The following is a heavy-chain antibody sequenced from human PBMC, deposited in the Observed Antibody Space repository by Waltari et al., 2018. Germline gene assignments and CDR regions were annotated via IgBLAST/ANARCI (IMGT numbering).Heavy chain of an antibody. Sequence: QLQLQASGPGLVKPSETLSLTCTVSGGSISSSSYYWGWIRQPPGKGLEWSGSIYYSGSTYYNPSLKSRVTISVDTSKNQFSLKLSSVTAADTAVYYCARNVLMVYAIRGSWFDPWGQGTLVTVSS. D-gene: IGHD2-8*01. CDR3: ARNVLMVYAIRGSWFDP. CDR2: IYYSGST. CDR1: GGSISSSSYY. J-gene: IGHJ5*02. V-gene: IGHV4-39*07.